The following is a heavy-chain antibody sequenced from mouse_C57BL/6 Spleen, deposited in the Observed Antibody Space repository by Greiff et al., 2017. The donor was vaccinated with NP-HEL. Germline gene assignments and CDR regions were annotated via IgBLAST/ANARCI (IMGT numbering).Heavy chain of an antibody. CDR3: GSGVVAWYFDV. Sequence: VQLQQSGPELVKPGASVKISCKASGYAFSSSWMNWVKQRPGKGLEWIGRIYPGDGDTNYNGKFKGKATLTADKSSSTAYMQLSSLTSEDSAVYFCGSGVVAWYFDVWGTGTTVTVSS. J-gene: IGHJ1*03. V-gene: IGHV1-82*01. CDR2: IYPGDGDT. D-gene: IGHD1-1*01. CDR1: GYAFSSSW.